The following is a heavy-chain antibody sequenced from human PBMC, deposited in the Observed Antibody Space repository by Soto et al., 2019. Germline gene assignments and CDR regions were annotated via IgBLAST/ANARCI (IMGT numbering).Heavy chain of an antibody. V-gene: IGHV1-69*13. CDR2: IIRIFGTA. CDR3: ARDPPGGPNAFDI. D-gene: IGHD2-15*01. J-gene: IGHJ3*02. Sequence: SVKVSCKASGGTFSSYSISWVRQAPGQGLEWMGGIIRIFGTANYAQKFQGRVTITADESTSTAYMELSSLRSEDTALYYCARDPPGGPNAFDIWGQGTMGTVSS. CDR1: GGTFSSYS.